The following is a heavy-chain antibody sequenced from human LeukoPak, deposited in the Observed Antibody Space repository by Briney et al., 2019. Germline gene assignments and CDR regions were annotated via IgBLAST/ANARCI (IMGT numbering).Heavy chain of an antibody. Sequence: SETLSLTCFVSGGSINSYYWSWIRQPPGKGLEWVGYFYYSGHSNFNPSLTSRVTMSVDTSKNQFSLKLSSVTAADTAVYFCARYYCTGNSCYSTNWFDTWGQGTLVTVSS. D-gene: IGHD2-21*01. CDR3: ARYYCTGNSCYSTNWFDT. J-gene: IGHJ5*02. CDR2: FYYSGHS. CDR1: GGSINSYY. V-gene: IGHV4-59*08.